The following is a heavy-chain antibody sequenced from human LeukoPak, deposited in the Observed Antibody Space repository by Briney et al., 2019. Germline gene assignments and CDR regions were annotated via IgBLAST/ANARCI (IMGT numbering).Heavy chain of an antibody. CDR2: IYYSGST. Sequence: SETLSLTCTVSGGSISSYYWSWIRQPPGKGLEWIGYIYYSGSTNYNPSLKSRVTISVDTSKNQFSLKLSSVTAADTAVYYCARAAAGTLDYWGQGTLVTVSS. J-gene: IGHJ4*02. D-gene: IGHD6-13*01. V-gene: IGHV4-59*08. CDR1: GGSISSYY. CDR3: ARAAAGTLDY.